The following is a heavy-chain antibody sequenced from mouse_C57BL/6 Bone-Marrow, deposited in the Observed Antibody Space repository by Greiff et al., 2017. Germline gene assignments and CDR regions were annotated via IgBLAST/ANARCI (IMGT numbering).Heavy chain of an antibody. J-gene: IGHJ2*01. Sequence: EVQLQESGGGLVQPGGSMKLSCAASGFTFSDAWMDWVRQSPEKGLEWVAEIRNKANNHATYYAESVKGRFTISRDDSKSSVYLQMNSLRAEDTGIYYCTRNWPYYFDYWGQGTTLTVSS. CDR3: TRNWPYYFDY. D-gene: IGHD4-1*01. V-gene: IGHV6-6*01. CDR1: GFTFSDAW. CDR2: IRNKANNHAT.